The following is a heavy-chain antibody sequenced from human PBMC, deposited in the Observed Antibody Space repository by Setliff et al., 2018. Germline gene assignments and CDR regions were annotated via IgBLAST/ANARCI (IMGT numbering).Heavy chain of an antibody. CDR3: ARVRITPYCMDV. D-gene: IGHD3-10*01. Sequence: SETLSLTCTVSGGSISSGSYYWSWIRQPAGKGLEWIGRFHTSGSTAFNPSLNSPVTMSLDKSKNQFSLKLYSVTAADTAVYFCARVRITPYCMDVWGKGTTVTVSS. J-gene: IGHJ6*03. CDR2: FHTSGST. V-gene: IGHV4-61*02. CDR1: GGSISSGSYY.